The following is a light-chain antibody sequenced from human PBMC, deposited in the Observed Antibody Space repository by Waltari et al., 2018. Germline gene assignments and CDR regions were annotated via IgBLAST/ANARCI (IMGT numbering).Light chain of an antibody. Sequence: DIQMTQSPSSLSASVGDRVTITCRASQDITSYLNWYQQKPGKAPKLLIFYGNRLQSCVPSRFSCSGSGTEFTLTISSLQPEDFATYYCQHYKNLPRTFGQGTKVEIK. J-gene: IGKJ1*01. CDR1: QDITSY. CDR3: QHYKNLPRT. V-gene: IGKV1-39*01. CDR2: YGN.